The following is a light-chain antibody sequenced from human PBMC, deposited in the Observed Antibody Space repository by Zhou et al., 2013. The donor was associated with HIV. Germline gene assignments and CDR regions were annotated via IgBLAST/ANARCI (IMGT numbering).Light chain of an antibody. Sequence: DIQMTQSPSSLSASVGDRVTLTCRASQSISRFLNWYQQKPGKAPKVLIYAASSLQSGVPSRFSGSGSGTDFTLTISSLQPEDFATYYCQQSYSTLRITFGGGTKVEIK. CDR1: QSISRF. J-gene: IGKJ4*01. V-gene: IGKV1-39*01. CDR3: QQSYSTLRIT. CDR2: AAS.